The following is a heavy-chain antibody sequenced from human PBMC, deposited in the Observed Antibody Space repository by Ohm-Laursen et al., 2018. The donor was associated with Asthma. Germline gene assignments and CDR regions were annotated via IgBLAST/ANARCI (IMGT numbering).Heavy chain of an antibody. Sequence: TLSLTCTVSGVSISSYYWSWIRQPPGKGLEWIGYIYYSGSTNYNPPLKSRVTISVDTSKNQFSLKLSSVTAADTAVYYCARDTHGYSGYEIDWYFDLWGRGTLVTVSS. CDR1: GVSISSYY. CDR2: IYYSGST. CDR3: ARDTHGYSGYEIDWYFDL. J-gene: IGHJ2*01. V-gene: IGHV4-59*01. D-gene: IGHD5-12*01.